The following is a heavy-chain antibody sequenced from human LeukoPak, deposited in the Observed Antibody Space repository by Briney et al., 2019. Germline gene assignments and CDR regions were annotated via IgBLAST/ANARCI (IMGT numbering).Heavy chain of an antibody. D-gene: IGHD6-19*01. CDR2: IWYDGSNK. J-gene: IGHJ4*02. V-gene: IGHV3-33*01. CDR1: GFTFSSYG. Sequence: GRSLRLSCAASGFTFSSYGMHWVRQAPGKGLEWVAVIWYDGSNKYYADSVKGRFTISRDNSKNTLYLQMNSLRAEDTAVYYCARDPPWYSSGWPFDYWGQGTLVTVSS. CDR3: ARDPPWYSSGWPFDY.